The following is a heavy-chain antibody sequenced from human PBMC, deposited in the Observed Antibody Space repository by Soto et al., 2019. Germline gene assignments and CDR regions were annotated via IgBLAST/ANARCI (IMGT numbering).Heavy chain of an antibody. CDR2: INPNSGGT. CDR3: ARDPRPYHYYGSGRKDYYYYYGMDV. CDR1: GYTFTGYY. V-gene: IGHV1-2*04. D-gene: IGHD3-10*01. J-gene: IGHJ6*02. Sequence: QVQLVQSGAEVKKPGASVKVSCKASGYTFTGYYMHWVRQAPGQGLEWMGWINPNSGGTNYAQKCQSCVTMTRDTSISTAYMELSRLRSDDTAVYYCARDPRPYHYYGSGRKDYYYYYGMDVWGQGTTVTVSS.